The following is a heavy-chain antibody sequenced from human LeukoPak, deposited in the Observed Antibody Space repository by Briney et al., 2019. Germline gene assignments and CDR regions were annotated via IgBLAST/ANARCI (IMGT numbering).Heavy chain of an antibody. CDR1: GGSISNYY. Sequence: SETLSLTCTVSGGSISNYYWSWIRQPPGKALEWIGFIYYSGSTNYNPSLESRVTISEDTSKNQFSLKLTSVTAADTAVYYCARHIAAAGMYYFDYWGQGTLVTVSS. V-gene: IGHV4-59*08. CDR2: IYYSGST. J-gene: IGHJ4*02. CDR3: ARHIAAAGMYYFDY. D-gene: IGHD6-13*01.